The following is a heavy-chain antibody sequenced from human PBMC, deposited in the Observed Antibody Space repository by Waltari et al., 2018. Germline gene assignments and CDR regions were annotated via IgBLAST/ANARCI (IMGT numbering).Heavy chain of an antibody. CDR1: GGSISSYY. Sequence: QVQLQESGPGLVQPSETLSLTCTVSGGSISSYYWSWIRQPPGKGLEWIGYIYYSGSTNYNPSLKSRVTISVDTSKNQFSLKLSSVTAADTAVYYCARARDFWSGYNEDYYFDYWGQGTLVTVSS. J-gene: IGHJ4*02. CDR3: ARARDFWSGYNEDYYFDY. D-gene: IGHD3-3*01. V-gene: IGHV4-59*01. CDR2: IYYSGST.